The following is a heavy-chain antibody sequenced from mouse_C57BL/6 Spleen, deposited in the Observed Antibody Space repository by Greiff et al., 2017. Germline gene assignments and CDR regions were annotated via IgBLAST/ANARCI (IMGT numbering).Heavy chain of an antibody. D-gene: IGHD1-1*01. J-gene: IGHJ3*01. CDR3: ARDIITTVVAPGFAY. CDR1: GFNIKDYY. CDR2: IDPEDGET. Sequence: EVKLQESGAELVKPGASVKLSCTASGFNIKDYYMHWVKQRTEQGLEWIGRIDPEDGETKYAPKFQGKATITADTSSNTAYLQLSSLTSEDTAVYYCARDIITTVVAPGFAYWGQGTLVTVSA. V-gene: IGHV14-2*01.